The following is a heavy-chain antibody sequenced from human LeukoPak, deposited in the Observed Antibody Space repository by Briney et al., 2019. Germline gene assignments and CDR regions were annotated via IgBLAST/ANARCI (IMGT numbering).Heavy chain of an antibody. J-gene: IGHJ6*04. Sequence: SETLSLTCAVYGGSFSGYYWSWICQPPGKGLEWIGEINHSGSTNYNPSLKSRVTISVDTSKNQFSLKLSSVTAADTAVYYCARGLDTAMDYGMDVWGKGTTVTVSS. CDR3: ARGLDTAMDYGMDV. CDR1: GGSFSGYY. V-gene: IGHV4-34*01. CDR2: INHSGST. D-gene: IGHD5-18*01.